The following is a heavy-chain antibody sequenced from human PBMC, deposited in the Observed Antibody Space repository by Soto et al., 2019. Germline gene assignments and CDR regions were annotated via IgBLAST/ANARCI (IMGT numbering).Heavy chain of an antibody. CDR1: GGTFSRYA. J-gene: IGHJ3*02. D-gene: IGHD2-2*01. CDR2: IIPIFGTA. CDR3: AREGYCSSATCPGYI. Sequence: QVQLVQSGPEVKKPGSSVKVSCKASGGTFSRYAISWVRQAPGQGLEWMGGIIPIFGTANYAQKFQGRVTITADKSTSTAYMELSSLRSEDTAVYYCAREGYCSSATCPGYIWGQGTMVTVSS. V-gene: IGHV1-69*06.